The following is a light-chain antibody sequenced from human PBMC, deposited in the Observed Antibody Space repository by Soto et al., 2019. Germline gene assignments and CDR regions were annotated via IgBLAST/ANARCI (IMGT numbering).Light chain of an antibody. J-gene: IGKJ4*01. CDR1: QSVSNN. V-gene: IGKV3-15*01. CDR3: QQYNKWPLT. CDR2: FAS. Sequence: EIVMTQSPATLSVSPGERATLSCRASQSVSNNLAWYQQKPGQAPRLLIYFASTRATGTPARFSGSGSGTEFTLTISSLQSEDFAVSYCQQYNKWPLTFGGGTKVETK.